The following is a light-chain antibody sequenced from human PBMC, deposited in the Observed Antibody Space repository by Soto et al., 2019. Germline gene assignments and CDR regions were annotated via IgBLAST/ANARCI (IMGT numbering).Light chain of an antibody. CDR3: ISYASINTYV. V-gene: IGLV2-14*01. CDR1: SSDVGGYDY. CDR2: DVT. Sequence: QSVLTQPASVSGSPGQSITISCTGTSSDVGGYDYVSWYQQHPGKAPKLMIYDVTNRPSGVSNRFSGSKSGNTASLTISGLQALDEDDYCCISYASINTYVFGTGTKVTVL. J-gene: IGLJ1*01.